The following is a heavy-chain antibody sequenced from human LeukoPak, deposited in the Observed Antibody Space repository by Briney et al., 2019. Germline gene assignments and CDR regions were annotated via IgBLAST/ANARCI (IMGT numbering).Heavy chain of an antibody. D-gene: IGHD3-10*01. CDR2: IYTSGST. J-gene: IGHJ5*02. CDR1: GGSISSGSYY. V-gene: IGHV4-61*02. Sequence: KPSETLSLTCTVSGGSISSGSYYWSWIRQPAGKGLEWIGRIYTSGSTNYNPSLNSRVTISVDTSNNQFSLKLSSVTAADTAVYYCARHGGSGLDWFDPWGQGTLVTVSS. CDR3: ARHGGSGLDWFDP.